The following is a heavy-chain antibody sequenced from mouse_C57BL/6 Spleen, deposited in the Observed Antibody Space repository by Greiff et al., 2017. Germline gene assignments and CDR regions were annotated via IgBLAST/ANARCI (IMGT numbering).Heavy chain of an antibody. Sequence: EVQLQQSGAELVRPGASVKLSCTASGFNIKDDYMHWVKQRPEQGLEWIGWIDPENGDTEYASKFQGKATITADTSSNTAYLQLSSLTSEDTAVYYCTTATVVATDYWGQGTTRTVAS. CDR3: TTATVVATDY. V-gene: IGHV14-4*01. J-gene: IGHJ2*01. CDR1: GFNIKDDY. CDR2: IDPENGDT. D-gene: IGHD1-1*01.